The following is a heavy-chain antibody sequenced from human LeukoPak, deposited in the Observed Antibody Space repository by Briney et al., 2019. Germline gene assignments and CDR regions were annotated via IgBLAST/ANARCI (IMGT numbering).Heavy chain of an antibody. J-gene: IGHJ6*03. CDR3: ARAVGSGSFQTYYYYMDV. CDR2: IYTSGST. CDR1: GGSISSSSYY. Sequence: PSETLSLTCTVSGGSISSSSYYWGWIRQPPGKGLEWIGRIYTSGSTNYNPSLKSRVTMSVDTSKNQFSLKPSSVTAADTAVYYCARAVGSGSFQTYYYYMDVWGKGTTVTISS. V-gene: IGHV4-39*07. D-gene: IGHD3-10*01.